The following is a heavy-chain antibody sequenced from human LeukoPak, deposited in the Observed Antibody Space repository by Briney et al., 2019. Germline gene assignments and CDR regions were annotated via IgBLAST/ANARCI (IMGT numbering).Heavy chain of an antibody. CDR1: GFTFSSYW. Sequence: GGSLRLSCAASGFTFSSYWMSWVRQAPGKGLEWVANIKQDGSEKYYVDSVKGRFTISRDNAKNSLYLQMNSLRAEDTAVYYCARGPTTVTNDDWYFDLWGRGTLVTVSS. CDR2: IKQDGSEK. CDR3: ARGPTTVTNDDWYFDL. D-gene: IGHD4-17*01. V-gene: IGHV3-7*01. J-gene: IGHJ2*01.